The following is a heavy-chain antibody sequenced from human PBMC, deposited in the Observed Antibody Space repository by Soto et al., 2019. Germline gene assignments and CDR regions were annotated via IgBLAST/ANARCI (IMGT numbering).Heavy chain of an antibody. CDR3: ARLFRVVAATQERLRDRMVV. D-gene: IGHD2-15*01. V-gene: IGHV1-69*12. J-gene: IGHJ6*02. CDR2: IIPIFGTA. CDR1: GGTFSSYA. Sequence: QVQLVQSGAEVKKPGSSVKVSCKASGGTFSSYAISWVRQAPGQGLEWMGGIIPIFGTANYAQKFQGRVTTTADESTSPAYLELGSLSSEDTTVYYCARLFRVVAATQERLRDRMVVWGHWTTVTVSS.